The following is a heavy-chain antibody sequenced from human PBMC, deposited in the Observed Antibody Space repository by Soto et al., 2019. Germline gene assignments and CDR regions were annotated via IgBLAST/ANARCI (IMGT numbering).Heavy chain of an antibody. J-gene: IGHJ4*02. CDR3: ARAPIQLWLLVDY. CDR2: INPNSGAT. Sequence: ASVKVSCKASEYTFTGYYLHWVRQAPGQGLEWMGWINPNSGATTYAQKFQGRVTMTRDTSISTAYMELSRLRSDDTAVYYCARAPIQLWLLVDYWGQGTLVTVSS. V-gene: IGHV1-2*02. D-gene: IGHD5-18*01. CDR1: EYTFTGYY.